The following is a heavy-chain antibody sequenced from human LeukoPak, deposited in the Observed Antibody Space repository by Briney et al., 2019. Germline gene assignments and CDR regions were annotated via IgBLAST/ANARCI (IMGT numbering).Heavy chain of an antibody. CDR3: ARARDSSGYDPSYY. CDR1: GFTFSSYS. D-gene: IGHD3-22*01. V-gene: IGHV3-21*01. CDR2: ISSSSSHV. J-gene: IGHJ4*02. Sequence: GGSLRLSCAASGFTFSSYSMNWVRQAPGKGLEWVSSISSSSSHVYYADSVKGRFTMSRDNAKNSLYLQMNSLRADDTAVYYCARARDSSGYDPSYYWGQGTLVTVSS.